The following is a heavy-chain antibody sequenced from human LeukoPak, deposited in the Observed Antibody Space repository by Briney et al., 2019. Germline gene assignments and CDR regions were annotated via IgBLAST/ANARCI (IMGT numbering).Heavy chain of an antibody. Sequence: ASVKVSCKASGYTLTSYGISWVRQAPGQGLEWMGWISAYNGNTNYAQKLQGRVTMTTDTSTSTAYMELRSLRSDDTAVYYCARGRYYDSSGAYYFDYWGQGTLVTVPS. CDR2: ISAYNGNT. D-gene: IGHD3-22*01. CDR3: ARGRYYDSSGAYYFDY. CDR1: GYTLTSYG. J-gene: IGHJ4*02. V-gene: IGHV1-18*01.